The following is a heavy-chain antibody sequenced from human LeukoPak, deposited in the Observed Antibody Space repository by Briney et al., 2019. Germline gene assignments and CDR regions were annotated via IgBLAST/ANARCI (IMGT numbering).Heavy chain of an antibody. CDR3: AKDTSGYTIFGVVTKLGYFDY. J-gene: IGHJ4*02. CDR1: GFTFSSNW. CDR2: INEDGSTT. D-gene: IGHD3-3*01. Sequence: GGSLRLSCAASGFTFSSNWMHWVRQAPGKGLVWVSRINEDGSTTNYADSVKGRSTIFRDNAKNTLYLQMNSLRAEDTAVYYCAKDTSGYTIFGVVTKLGYFDYWGQGTLVTVSS. V-gene: IGHV3-74*01.